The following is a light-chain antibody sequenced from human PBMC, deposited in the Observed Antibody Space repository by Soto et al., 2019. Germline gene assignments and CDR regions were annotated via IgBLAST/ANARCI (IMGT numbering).Light chain of an antibody. CDR3: QQSYSTPGT. V-gene: IGKV1-39*01. CDR1: QSISSY. CDR2: AAS. J-gene: IGKJ1*01. Sequence: DIQMTQSPSSLSASVGDRVTITCRASQSISSYLNWYQQKPVKAPKLLIYAASSLQSGVPSRFSGSGSGTDVTLTISSLPPEDFATYYCQQSYSTPGTFGQGTKVEIK.